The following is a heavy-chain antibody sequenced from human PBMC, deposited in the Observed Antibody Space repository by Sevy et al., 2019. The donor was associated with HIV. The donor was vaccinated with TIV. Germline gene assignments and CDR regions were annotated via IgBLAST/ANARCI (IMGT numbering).Heavy chain of an antibody. V-gene: IGHV1-69*13. D-gene: IGHD3-10*01. Sequence: SVKVSCKASGGTFSSYAISWVRQAPGQGLEWMGGIIPIFGTANYAQKFQGRVTITADESPSTAYMELGSLRSEETALYYCAMTLDGSGSYYNSFDYWGQGTLVTVSS. CDR1: GGTFSSYA. CDR3: AMTLDGSGSYYNSFDY. CDR2: IIPIFGTA. J-gene: IGHJ4*02.